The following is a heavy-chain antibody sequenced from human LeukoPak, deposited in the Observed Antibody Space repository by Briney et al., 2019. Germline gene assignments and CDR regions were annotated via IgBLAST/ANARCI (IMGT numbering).Heavy chain of an antibody. D-gene: IGHD6-19*01. J-gene: IGHJ4*02. Sequence: ASVKVSCKASGYTFTGYYMHWVRQASGQGLERMGRINPNSGGTNYAQKFQGRVTMTRDTSISTAYMELSRLRSDDTAVYYCARGADSSGISDFDYWGQGTLVTVSS. V-gene: IGHV1-2*06. CDR1: GYTFTGYY. CDR3: ARGADSSGISDFDY. CDR2: INPNSGGT.